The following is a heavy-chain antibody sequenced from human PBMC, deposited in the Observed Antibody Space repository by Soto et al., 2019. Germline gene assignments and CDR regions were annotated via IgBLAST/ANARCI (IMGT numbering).Heavy chain of an antibody. Sequence: LETLCLTCTVSGGTISSYYWSWIRQPPGKGLEWIGDIYYSGSTNYNPSLKSRVTISVDTSKNQFSLKLSSVTAADTAVYYCARGWGRIFDYWGQGTLVTVSS. CDR1: GGTISSYY. D-gene: IGHD7-27*01. V-gene: IGHV4-59*12. CDR3: ARGWGRIFDY. CDR2: IYYSGST. J-gene: IGHJ4*02.